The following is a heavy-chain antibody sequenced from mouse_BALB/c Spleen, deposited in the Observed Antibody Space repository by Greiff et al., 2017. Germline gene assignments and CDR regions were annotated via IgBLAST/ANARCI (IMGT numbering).Heavy chain of an antibody. CDR3: ARPGGNYEGNAMDY. CDR2: INPDSSTI. D-gene: IGHD2-1*01. Sequence: EVQLQESGGGLVQPGGSLKLSCAASGFDFSRYWMSWVRQAPGKGLEWIGEINPDSSTINYTPSLKDKFIISRDNAKNTLYLQMSKVRSEDTALYYCARPGGNYEGNAMDYWGQGTSVTVSS. J-gene: IGHJ4*01. CDR1: GFDFSRYW. V-gene: IGHV4-1*02.